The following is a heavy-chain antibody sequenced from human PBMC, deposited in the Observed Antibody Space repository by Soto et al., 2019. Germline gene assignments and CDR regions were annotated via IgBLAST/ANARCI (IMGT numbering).Heavy chain of an antibody. CDR3: AKDEGAEDDILAGYPLFDY. CDR2: ISYDGSAK. Sequence: QVQLVESGGGVVPPGRALRLSCAASGFNFRSYGMHWVRQAPGKGLERGAGISYDGSAKWYVDSVKGRFTISRDTSKNSLYLKMNSLRAEDTAVYYCAKDEGAEDDILAGYPLFDYRGQGILVTVSS. V-gene: IGHV3-30*18. J-gene: IGHJ4*02. D-gene: IGHD3-9*01. CDR1: GFNFRSYG.